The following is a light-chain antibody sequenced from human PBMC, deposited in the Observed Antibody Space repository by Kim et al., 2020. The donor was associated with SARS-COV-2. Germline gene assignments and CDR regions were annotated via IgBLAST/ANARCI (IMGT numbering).Light chain of an antibody. CDR3: QKYNNWPLT. CDR2: GAS. J-gene: IGKJ5*01. CDR1: QSVSRN. V-gene: IGKV3-15*01. Sequence: EIVMTQSPATLSVSPGERATLSCRASQSVSRNLAWYQQKPGQAPRLLIYGASTRATGIPARFSGSGSGTEFTLTISSLQSVDFAVYYCQKYNNWPLTFGQGTRLEIK.